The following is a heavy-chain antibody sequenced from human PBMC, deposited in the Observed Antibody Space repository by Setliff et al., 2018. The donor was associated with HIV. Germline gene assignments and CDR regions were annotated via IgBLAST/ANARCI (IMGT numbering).Heavy chain of an antibody. CDR1: GFTFSTYA. J-gene: IGHJ4*02. CDR3: TRTGDRDY. V-gene: IGHV3-48*04. Sequence: PGGSLRLSCAASGFTFSTYAMNWVRQTSGKGLECVAYVSRDSNNIYYADSVKGRFTISRDNAKNSLFLEMNSLRAEDTAVFYCTRTGDRDYWGQGTLVTVSS. D-gene: IGHD7-27*01. CDR2: VSRDSNNI.